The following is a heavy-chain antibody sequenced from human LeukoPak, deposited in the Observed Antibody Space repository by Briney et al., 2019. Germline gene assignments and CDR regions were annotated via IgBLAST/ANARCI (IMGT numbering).Heavy chain of an antibody. V-gene: IGHV4-34*01. J-gene: IGHJ4*02. CDR3: AEGRKSQNSIYH. CDR2: INHSGST. D-gene: IGHD1-14*01. Sequence: PSETLSLTCAVYGGSFSGYYWSWIRQPPGKGLEWIGEINHSGSTNYNPSLKSRVTISVDTSKNQFSLKLSSVTAADTAVYYCAEGRKSQNSIYHRGQGTPGH. CDR1: GGSFSGYY.